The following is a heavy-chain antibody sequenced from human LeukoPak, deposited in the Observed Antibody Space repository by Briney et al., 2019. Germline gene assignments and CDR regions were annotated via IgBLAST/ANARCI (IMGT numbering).Heavy chain of an antibody. CDR1: GFTFSGYW. Sequence: GGSLRLSCAASGFTFSGYWMQWVRQAPGKGLVWVSRITSDGSSTTYADSVKGRFTISRDNADNTLYLQMNSLRAEDTAVYYCAKGVAARQINCFDPWGQGTLVTVSS. CDR3: AKGVAARQINCFDP. CDR2: ITSDGSST. V-gene: IGHV3-74*01. D-gene: IGHD6-6*01. J-gene: IGHJ5*02.